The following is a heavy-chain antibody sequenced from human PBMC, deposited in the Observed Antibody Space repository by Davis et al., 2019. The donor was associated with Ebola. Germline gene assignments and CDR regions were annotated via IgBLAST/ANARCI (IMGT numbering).Heavy chain of an antibody. CDR1: GYTFPSYA. D-gene: IGHD3-3*01. CDR2: INAGNGNT. V-gene: IGHV1-3*01. J-gene: IGHJ6*02. Sequence: ASVKVSCKASGYTFPSYAMHWVRQAPGQRLEWMGWINAGNGNTKYSQKFQGRVTMTRNTSISTAYMELSSLRSEDTAVYYCARDGPKYYDFWSGYYTDYGMDVWGQGTTVTVSS. CDR3: ARDGPKYYDFWSGYYTDYGMDV.